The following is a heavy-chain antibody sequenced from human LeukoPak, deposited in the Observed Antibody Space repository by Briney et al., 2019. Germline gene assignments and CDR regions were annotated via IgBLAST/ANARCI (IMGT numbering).Heavy chain of an antibody. CDR2: VSYRGHT. V-gene: IGHV4-59*01. D-gene: IGHD6-19*01. CDR1: GGSISPYY. Sequence: SETLSLTCSVSGGSISPYYWSWIRQPPGKGLEWIGYVSYRGHTNYNPSLESRVTISLDTSKNQFSVKLNSVTAADTAVYYCARADSGVAGDSNSYWGQGTLVTVSS. CDR3: ARADSGVAGDSNSY. J-gene: IGHJ4*02.